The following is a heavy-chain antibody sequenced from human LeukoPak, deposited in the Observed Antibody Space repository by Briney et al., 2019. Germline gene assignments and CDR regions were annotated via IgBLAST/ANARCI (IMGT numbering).Heavy chain of an antibody. CDR3: VWGVHMDV. CDR1: GFTFSGSA. D-gene: IGHD3-16*01. CDR2: IRSKANSYAT. V-gene: IGHV3-73*01. Sequence: GGSLRLSCAASGFTFSGSAMHWVRQASGKGLEWVGRIRSKANSYATAYAASVKGRFTISRDDSKNTAYLQMNSLKTEDTAVYYCVWGVHMDVWGKGTTVTISS. J-gene: IGHJ6*03.